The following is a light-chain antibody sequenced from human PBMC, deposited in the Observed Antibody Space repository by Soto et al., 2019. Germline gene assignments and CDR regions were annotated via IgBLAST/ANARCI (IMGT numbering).Light chain of an antibody. CDR3: QQYEDYPLT. CDR1: QNINNR. J-gene: IGKJ4*01. V-gene: IGKV1-16*01. CDR2: RAS. Sequence: DIHMPQSPSSLSASVGDTVIITCRANQNINNRLGWFQQTPGKARKSLIYRASNLQSGVPSRFIGWGSGTEFTLTINNLQPEDFATYFCQQYEDYPLTFGGGTRVDIK.